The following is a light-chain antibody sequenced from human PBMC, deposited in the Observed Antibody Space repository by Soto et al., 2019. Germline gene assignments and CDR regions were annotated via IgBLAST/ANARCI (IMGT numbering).Light chain of an antibody. CDR2: GAS. Sequence: EIVLTQSPGTLSLSPGERATLYCRASQSVRSNYLAWYQQKPGQAPRLLIYGASSRATDIPDRFSGSGSGTDFILTISRLEPEDFAVYYCQQFGLSPPLYTFGQGTKLEI. J-gene: IGKJ2*01. V-gene: IGKV3-20*01. CDR3: QQFGLSPPLYT. CDR1: QSVRSNY.